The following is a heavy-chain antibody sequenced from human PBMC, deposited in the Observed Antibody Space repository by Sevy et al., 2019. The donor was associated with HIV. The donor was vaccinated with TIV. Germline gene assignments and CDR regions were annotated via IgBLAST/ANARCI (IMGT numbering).Heavy chain of an antibody. Sequence: SETLSLTCTVSGGSISSYYWSWIRQPAGKGLEWIGRIYTSASTNYNPSLKSRFTISVDTSKNQFSLKLSSVTAADTAVYYCARASAPLAWIAAWYYFDYWGQGTLVTVSS. J-gene: IGHJ4*02. CDR3: ARASAPLAWIAAWYYFDY. D-gene: IGHD6-6*01. V-gene: IGHV4-4*07. CDR2: IYTSAST. CDR1: GGSISSYY.